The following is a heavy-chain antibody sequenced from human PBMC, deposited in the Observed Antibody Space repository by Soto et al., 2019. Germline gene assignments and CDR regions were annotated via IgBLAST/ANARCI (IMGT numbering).Heavy chain of an antibody. CDR1: GFRFSDYS. CDR2: LWSAGNT. Sequence: EVQLLESGGGLVHPGGSLRLSCAASGFRFSDYSMNWVRQAPGKGLEWVSVLWSAGNTYYADSVRGRFTISRDSSKNTLYLEMSSLRADDTAVYYCAREAPMDVWGQGTTVIVSS. V-gene: IGHV3-66*01. CDR3: AREAPMDV. J-gene: IGHJ6*02.